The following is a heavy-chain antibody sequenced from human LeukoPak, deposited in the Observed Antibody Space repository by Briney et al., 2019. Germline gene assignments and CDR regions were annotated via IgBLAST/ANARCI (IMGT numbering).Heavy chain of an antibody. CDR3: ARGRDIVVVPAAMEDWFDP. J-gene: IGHJ5*02. CDR2: ISAYNGNT. D-gene: IGHD2-2*01. V-gene: IGHV1-18*01. Sequence: GASVKVSCKASGYTFTSYGISWVRQAPGQGLEWMGWISAYNGNTNYAQKLQGRVTMTTDTSTSTAYMELRSLRSDDTAAYYCARGRDIVVVPAAMEDWFDPWGQGTLVTVSS. CDR1: GYTFTSYG.